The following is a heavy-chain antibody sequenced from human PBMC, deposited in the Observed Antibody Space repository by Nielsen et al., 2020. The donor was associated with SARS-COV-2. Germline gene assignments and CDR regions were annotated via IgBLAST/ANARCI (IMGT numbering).Heavy chain of an antibody. Sequence: LKLSRAASGFTFNTYAMSWIRQAPGKGLEWISAISGGGTNSFYADSVKGRFTISSDNSNHTLYLQLTNLRAEDTAVYYCANDFGDCGSSTCRPKWGQGSRITVSS. V-gene: IGHV3-23*01. CDR3: ANDFGDCGSSTCRPK. CDR1: GFTFNTYA. D-gene: IGHD2-2*01. CDR2: ISGGGTNS. J-gene: IGHJ4*02.